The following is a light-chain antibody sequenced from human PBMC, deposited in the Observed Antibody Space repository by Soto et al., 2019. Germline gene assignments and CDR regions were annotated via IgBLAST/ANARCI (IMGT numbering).Light chain of an antibody. CDR2: ATS. CDR1: QSVSNK. Sequence: EIVLTQSAGTVSLSPGEGATLSCRASQSVSNKLAWCQQKPGQAPRLLIHATSTRATGIPARFSGSGSGTEFTLTISSLEPEDFAVYYCQQRSNWPTFGQGTKVDIK. V-gene: IGKV3-11*01. CDR3: QQRSNWPT. J-gene: IGKJ1*01.